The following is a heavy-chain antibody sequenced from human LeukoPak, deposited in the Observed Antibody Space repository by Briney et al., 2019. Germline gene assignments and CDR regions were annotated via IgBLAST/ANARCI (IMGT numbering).Heavy chain of an antibody. Sequence: ASVKVSCKASGYRFTTYGISWVRQAPGQGLEWMAWIDVYSGSTEYKADLQGRLTVATETSTTTAYMELRSLRSDDTAVYYCVFGECSSTSCYPRRDYWGHGTLVTVSS. V-gene: IGHV1-18*01. J-gene: IGHJ4*01. D-gene: IGHD2-2*01. CDR2: IDVYSGST. CDR3: VFGECSSTSCYPRRDY. CDR1: GYRFTTYG.